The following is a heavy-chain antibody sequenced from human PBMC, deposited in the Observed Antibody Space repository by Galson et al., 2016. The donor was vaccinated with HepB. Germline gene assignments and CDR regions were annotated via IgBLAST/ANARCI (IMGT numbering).Heavy chain of an antibody. D-gene: IGHD6-19*01. CDR2: ISYPGSDT. J-gene: IGHJ4*02. CDR1: GVAFSGSA. Sequence: SLRLPYAASGVAFSGSAMHWVRQAPGQGLEWVAAISYPGSDTYYADSVKGRVTISRDNSNNTLYLQMTSLSPEDTAVYYGAREGAEMAVAGTAFDYWGQGTLVTVSS. CDR3: AREGAEMAVAGTAFDY. V-gene: IGHV3-30-3*01.